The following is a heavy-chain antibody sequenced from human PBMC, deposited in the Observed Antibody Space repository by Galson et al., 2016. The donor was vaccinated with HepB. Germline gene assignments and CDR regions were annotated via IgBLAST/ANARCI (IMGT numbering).Heavy chain of an antibody. CDR3: ARTYYFDY. CDR2: ISGTDSST. Sequence: SLRLSCAASGFTLSTYDMSWVRQAPGKGLEWVSTISGTDSSTYYADSVKGRFTISRDNSKNTLCQQMNSLRAEDTAVYYCARTYYFDYWGQGTLVTVSS. CDR1: GFTLSTYD. J-gene: IGHJ4*02. V-gene: IGHV3-23*01.